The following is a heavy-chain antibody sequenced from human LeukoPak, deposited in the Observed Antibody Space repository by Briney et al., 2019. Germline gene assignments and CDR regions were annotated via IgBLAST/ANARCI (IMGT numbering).Heavy chain of an antibody. Sequence: GGSMRLSCAASGFTFSSYSMNRVRQAPGKGLEWVSYISSSSSTIYYADSVKGRFTISRDNAKNSLYLQMNSLRAEDTAVYYCARDLDILDYWGQGTLVTVSS. V-gene: IGHV3-48*04. D-gene: IGHD2-2*03. CDR1: GFTFSSYS. CDR3: ARDLDILDY. CDR2: ISSSSSTI. J-gene: IGHJ4*02.